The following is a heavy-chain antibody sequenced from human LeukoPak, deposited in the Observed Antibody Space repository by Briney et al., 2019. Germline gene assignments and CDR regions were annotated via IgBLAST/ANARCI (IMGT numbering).Heavy chain of an antibody. CDR3: ARDRGTTSSAGYYFDY. CDR1: GFTFSQFG. D-gene: IGHD6-6*01. J-gene: IGHJ4*02. CDR2: IWYDGSEK. Sequence: GRSLRLPCAASGFTFSQFGMHWVRQAPGKGLEWVAIIWYDGSEKFYGDSVKGRFTISRDNSKNTLYLQMNSLRAEDTAVYYCARDRGTTSSAGYYFDYWGQGTLVTVSS. V-gene: IGHV3-33*01.